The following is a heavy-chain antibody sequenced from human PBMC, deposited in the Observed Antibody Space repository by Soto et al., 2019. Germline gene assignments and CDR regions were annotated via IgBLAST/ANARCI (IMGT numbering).Heavy chain of an antibody. CDR2: INHSGST. V-gene: IGHV4-34*01. CDR3: ASPSSRTYYYYGMDV. J-gene: IGHJ6*02. CDR1: GGSFSGYY. D-gene: IGHD6-13*01. Sequence: SETLSLTCAVYGGSFSGYYWIWIRQPPGKGLEWIGEINHSGSTNYNPSLKSRVTISVDTSKNQFSLKLSTVTAADTAVYYCASPSSRTYYYYGMDVWGQGTTVTVSS.